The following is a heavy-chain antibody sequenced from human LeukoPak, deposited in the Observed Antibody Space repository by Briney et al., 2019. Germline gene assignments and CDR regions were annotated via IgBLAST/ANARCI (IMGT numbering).Heavy chain of an antibody. CDR1: GFTFTSSA. J-gene: IGHJ6*02. D-gene: IGHD3-22*01. CDR3: AAGAVYYYDSSGYLFHGMDV. CDR2: IVVGSGIT. Sequence: VASVKVSCKASGFTFTSSAMQWVRQARGQRLEWIGWIVVGSGITNYAQKFQERVTITRDMSTSTAYMELSSLRSEDTAVYYCAAGAVYYYDSSGYLFHGMDVWGQGTTVTVSS. V-gene: IGHV1-58*02.